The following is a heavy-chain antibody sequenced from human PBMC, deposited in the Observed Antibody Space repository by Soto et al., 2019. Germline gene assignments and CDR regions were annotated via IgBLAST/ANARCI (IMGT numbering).Heavy chain of an antibody. J-gene: IGHJ4*02. D-gene: IGHD3-10*01. CDR2: ITNSGATT. CDR3: ASGWLGDFLFDY. CDR1: VLSLSIYG. V-gene: IGHV3-23*01. Sequence: EAQLLESGGGLVQPGGSLSLSCAASVLSLSIYGMSWVRQAPGKGLEWVSGITNSGATTYYADSVTGRFTISSDNSKDTLYIKMNSLRADDTAVYYGASGWLGDFLFDYWGQGTLGTVSS.